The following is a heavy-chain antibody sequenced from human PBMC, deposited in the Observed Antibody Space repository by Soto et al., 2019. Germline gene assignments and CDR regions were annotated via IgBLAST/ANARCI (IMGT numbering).Heavy chain of an antibody. D-gene: IGHD6-13*01. J-gene: IGHJ6*02. CDR2: IISRGSTI. Sequence: EVQLVESGGGLAQPGGSLRLSCAASGFTFSSYEMNWVRQAPGKGLEWVSYIISRGSTIYYADSVKGRFTISRDNAKNSLYLKMNSLRAEDTAVYYCARGLRSSGYAMDVWGQGTTVTVSS. V-gene: IGHV3-48*03. CDR1: GFTFSSYE. CDR3: ARGLRSSGYAMDV.